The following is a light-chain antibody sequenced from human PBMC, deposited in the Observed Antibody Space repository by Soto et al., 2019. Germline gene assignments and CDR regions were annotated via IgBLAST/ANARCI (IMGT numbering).Light chain of an antibody. CDR1: QDISNY. CDR2: DAS. Sequence: IQVTQSTTSLSASVGDRVTITCQASQDISNYLNWYQQKPGKAPKLLIYDASNLETGVPSRFSGSGSGTDFTFTISSLQPEDIATYYCLQYDNLLPFGGGTKVDIK. J-gene: IGKJ4*01. CDR3: LQYDNLLP. V-gene: IGKV1-33*01.